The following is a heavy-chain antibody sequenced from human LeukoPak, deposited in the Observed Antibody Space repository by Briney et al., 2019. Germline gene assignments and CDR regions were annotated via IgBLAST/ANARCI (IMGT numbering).Heavy chain of an antibody. V-gene: IGHV3-48*04. Sequence: GGSLRLSCEASGFAFSIYRMNWVRQAPGKGLEWVSYIHLSGTPTHYADPVKGRFSISRENVKNSLYLQMDNLRAEDTAVYYCARAYRPSYYDFAYDACDIWGPGTMVTVSS. CDR3: ARAYRPSYYDFAYDACDI. D-gene: IGHD3-3*01. J-gene: IGHJ3*02. CDR1: GFAFSIYR. CDR2: IHLSGTPT.